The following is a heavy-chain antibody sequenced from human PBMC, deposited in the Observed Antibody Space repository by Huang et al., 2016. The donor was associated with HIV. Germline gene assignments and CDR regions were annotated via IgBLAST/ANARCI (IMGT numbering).Heavy chain of an antibody. V-gene: IGHV3-30-3*01. J-gene: IGHJ2*01. CDR3: ARDVLRGLGYFDV. D-gene: IGHD4-17*01. CDR1: GFTFSNYP. Sequence: QVQLVESGGGVVQPGGSLRLACAASGFTFSNYPMPWVRQAPGKGREWVAVSSDDDGSTTYCEDAVKGRFTISRDNSKNTVYLQMSSLRADDTAVFYCARDVLRGLGYFDVWGRGTLVTVSS. CDR2: SSDDDGSTT.